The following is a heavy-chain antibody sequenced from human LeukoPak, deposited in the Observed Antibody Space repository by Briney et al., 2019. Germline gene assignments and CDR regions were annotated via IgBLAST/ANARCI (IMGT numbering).Heavy chain of an antibody. J-gene: IGHJ4*02. V-gene: IGHV4-39*01. Sequence: SETLSLTCTVSGGSISSSSYYWGWIRQPPGKGLEWIGSIYYSGSTYHNPSLKSRVPISVDTSKDQFSLKLTSVTAADTAVYYCVRSGKAWEHFDYWGQGALVTVFS. CDR3: VRSGKAWEHFDY. D-gene: IGHD1-26*01. CDR1: GGSISSSSYY. CDR2: IYYSGST.